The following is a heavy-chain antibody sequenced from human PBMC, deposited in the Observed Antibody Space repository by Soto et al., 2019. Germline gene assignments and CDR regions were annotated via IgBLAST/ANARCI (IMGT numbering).Heavy chain of an antibody. CDR1: GFIFSGYA. Sequence: QVQLVESGGGVVQPGRSLRLSCAASGFIFSGYAMHWVRQAPGKGLEWVAVISYDGKTKYYEESVKGLFTVSRDNSKNTLYVQMNNLSAEDTAMYYCAKETSAYEIDYWGQGPLVTVSS. J-gene: IGHJ4*02. D-gene: IGHD5-12*01. CDR2: ISYDGKTK. V-gene: IGHV3-30*04. CDR3: AKETSAYEIDY.